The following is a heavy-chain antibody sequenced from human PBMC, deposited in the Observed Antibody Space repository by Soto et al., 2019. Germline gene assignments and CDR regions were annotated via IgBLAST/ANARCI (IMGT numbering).Heavy chain of an antibody. D-gene: IGHD5-12*01. CDR1: GGSISSYY. CDR2: IYYSGST. Sequence: SETLSLTCTVSGGSISSYYWSWIRQPPGKGLEWIGYIYYSGSTNYNPSLKSRVTISVDTSKNQFSLKLSSVTAADAAVYYCAREIDGYNSYYFDYWGQGTLVTAPQ. J-gene: IGHJ4*02. V-gene: IGHV4-59*01. CDR3: AREIDGYNSYYFDY.